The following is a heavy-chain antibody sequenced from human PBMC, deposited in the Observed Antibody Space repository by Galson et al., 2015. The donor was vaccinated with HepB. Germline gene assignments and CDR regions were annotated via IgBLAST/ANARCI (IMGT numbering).Heavy chain of an antibody. CDR3: AREGRVTMVRGAHHVGNWFDP. CDR2: ISAYNGNT. J-gene: IGHJ5*02. Sequence: SVKVSCKASGYTFTSYGISWVRQAPGQGLEWMGWISAYNGNTNYAQKLQGRVTMTTDTSTSTAYMELRSLRSDDTAVYYCAREGRVTMVRGAHHVGNWFDPWGQGTLVTVSS. CDR1: GYTFTSYG. V-gene: IGHV1-18*04. D-gene: IGHD3-10*01.